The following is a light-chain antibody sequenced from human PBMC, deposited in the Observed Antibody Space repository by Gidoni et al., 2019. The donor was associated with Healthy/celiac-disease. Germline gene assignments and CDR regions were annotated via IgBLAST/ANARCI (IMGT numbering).Light chain of an antibody. CDR3: QQRSNWPLLT. J-gene: IGKJ4*01. CDR1: QSVSIY. CDR2: DAS. V-gene: IGKV3-11*01. Sequence: ELVLEQSPATLSLSPGERATLSCRASQSVSIYLAWYQQKPGQAPRLLIYDASNRATGIPARFSGSGSGTDFTLTISSLEPEDFAVYYCQQRSNWPLLTFGGGTKVEIK.